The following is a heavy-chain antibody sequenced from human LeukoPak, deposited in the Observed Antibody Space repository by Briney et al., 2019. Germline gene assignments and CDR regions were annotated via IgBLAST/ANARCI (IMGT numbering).Heavy chain of an antibody. D-gene: IGHD2-15*01. J-gene: IGHJ6*02. CDR3: ARGYCSGGSCYSGYRRYYYYGMDV. V-gene: IGHV3-74*01. Sequence: GGSLRLSCAASGFTFSSYWMHWVHQAPGKGLVWVSRINSDGSSTSYADSVKGRFTISRDNSKNTLYLQMNSLRAEDTAVYYCARGYCSGGSCYSGYRRYYYYGMDVWGQGTTVTVSS. CDR1: GFTFSSYW. CDR2: INSDGSST.